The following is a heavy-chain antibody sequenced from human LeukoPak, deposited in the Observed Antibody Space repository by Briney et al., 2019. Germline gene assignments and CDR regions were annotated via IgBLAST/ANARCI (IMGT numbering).Heavy chain of an antibody. J-gene: IGHJ5*02. Sequence: GGSLRLSCAAAGFRFSTYWMSWVRQAPGKGLEWVANIKQDGSEKYYVDSVKDRFTISRDNAKNSLYLQMNSLRAEDTAVYYCARRGYYDFWSGYFQRFEGWFDPWGQGTLVTVSS. CDR2: IKQDGSEK. CDR1: GFRFSTYW. CDR3: ARRGYYDFWSGYFQRFEGWFDP. V-gene: IGHV3-7*01. D-gene: IGHD3-3*01.